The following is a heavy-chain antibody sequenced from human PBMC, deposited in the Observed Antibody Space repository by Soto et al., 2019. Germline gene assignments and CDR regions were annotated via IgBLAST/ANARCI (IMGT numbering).Heavy chain of an antibody. V-gene: IGHV3-30*18. CDR1: GFTFSSYG. J-gene: IGHJ3*02. D-gene: IGHD6-6*01. Sequence: GGSLRLSCAASGFTFSSYGMHWVRQAPGKGLEWVAVISYDGSNKYYADSVKGRFTISRDNSKNTLYLQMNSLRAEDTAVYYCAKAIAARRSGRSIDAFDIWGQGTMVTVSS. CDR2: ISYDGSNK. CDR3: AKAIAARRSGRSIDAFDI.